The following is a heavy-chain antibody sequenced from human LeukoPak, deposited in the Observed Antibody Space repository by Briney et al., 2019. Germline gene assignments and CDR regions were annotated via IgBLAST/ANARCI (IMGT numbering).Heavy chain of an antibody. V-gene: IGHV4-31*03. CDR1: GGSISSGGYY. CDR3: ARTPRAVVAAHLYFDY. J-gene: IGHJ4*02. CDR2: IYYSGST. Sequence: PSETLSFTCTVSGGSISSGGYYWSWIRQHPGKGLEWIGYIYYSGSTYYNPSLKSRVTISVDTSKNQFSLKLSSVTAADTAVYYCARTPRAVVAAHLYFDYWGQGTLVTVSS. D-gene: IGHD2-15*01.